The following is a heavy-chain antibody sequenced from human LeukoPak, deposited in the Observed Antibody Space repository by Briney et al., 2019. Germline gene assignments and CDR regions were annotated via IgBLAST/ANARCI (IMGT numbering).Heavy chain of an antibody. D-gene: IGHD5-12*01. Sequence: SVKVSCKASGGTFGSYAISWVRQAPGQGLEWMGRIIPILGIANYAQKFQGRVTITADKSTSTAYMELSSLRSEDTAVYYCAREREWLRFRAFDSWGQGTLVTVSS. J-gene: IGHJ4*02. V-gene: IGHV1-69*04. CDR1: GGTFGSYA. CDR2: IIPILGIA. CDR3: AREREWLRFRAFDS.